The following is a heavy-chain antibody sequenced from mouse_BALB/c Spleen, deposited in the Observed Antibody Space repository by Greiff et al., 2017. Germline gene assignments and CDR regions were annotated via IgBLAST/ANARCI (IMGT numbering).Heavy chain of an antibody. D-gene: IGHD1-1*01. CDR3: AREDYYGSSLFAY. CDR1: GFTFTDYY. CDR2: IRNKANGYTT. J-gene: IGHJ3*01. V-gene: IGHV7-3*02. Sequence: EVQRVESGGGLVQPGGSLRLSCATSGFTFTDYYMSWVRQPPGKALEWLGFIRNKANGYTTEYSASVKGRFTISRDNSQSILYLQMNTLRAEDSATYYCAREDYYGSSLFAYWGQGTLVTVSA.